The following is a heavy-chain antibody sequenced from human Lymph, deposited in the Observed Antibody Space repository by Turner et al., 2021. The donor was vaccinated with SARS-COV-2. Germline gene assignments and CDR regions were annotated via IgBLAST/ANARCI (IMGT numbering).Heavy chain of an antibody. CDR1: GFTVSYNY. CDR2: IYSGGST. CDR3: ARDLMEVGGMDV. V-gene: IGHV3-53*01. J-gene: IGHJ6*02. Sequence: EVQLVRSGGGLIHPGGSLRLSCAASGFTVSYNYMTWVRQAPGKGLEWVSVIYSGGSTYYADSVKGRFTISRDSSKNTLYLQMNSLRAEDTAVYYCARDLMEVGGMDVWGQGTTVTVSS. D-gene: IGHD3-3*01.